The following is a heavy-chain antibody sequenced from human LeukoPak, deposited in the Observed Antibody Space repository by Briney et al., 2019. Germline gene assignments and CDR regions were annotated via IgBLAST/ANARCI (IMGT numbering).Heavy chain of an antibody. D-gene: IGHD3-16*02. CDR1: GFTFSSYG. CDR2: ISYDGSNK. J-gene: IGHJ4*02. Sequence: PGGSLRLSCAASGFTFSSYGMHWVRQAPGKGLEWVAAISYDGSNKYYANSVKGRFTISRDDSKNTLYLQMNSLGAEDTAVYYCAKDPAYYYVWGSFRPDPYFDYWGQGTLVTVSS. V-gene: IGHV3-30*19. CDR3: AKDPAYYYVWGSFRPDPYFDY.